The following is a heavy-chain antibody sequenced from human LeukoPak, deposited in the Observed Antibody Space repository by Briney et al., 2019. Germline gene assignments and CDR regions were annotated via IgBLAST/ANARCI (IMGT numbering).Heavy chain of an antibody. J-gene: IGHJ5*02. D-gene: IGHD1-7*01. Sequence: SETLSLTCTVSGGSISSYYWSWIRQLPGKGLEWIGYIYTSGSTNYNPSLKSRVTISVDTSKNQFSLKLSSVTAADTAVYYCARVLTGTTEGWFDPWGQGTLVTVSS. CDR3: ARVLTGTTEGWFDP. V-gene: IGHV4-4*09. CDR2: IYTSGST. CDR1: GGSISSYY.